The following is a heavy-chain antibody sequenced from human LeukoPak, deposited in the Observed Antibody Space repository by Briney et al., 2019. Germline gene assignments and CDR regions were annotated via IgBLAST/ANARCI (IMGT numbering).Heavy chain of an antibody. V-gene: IGHV1-69*04. Sequence: SVKVSCKASGGTFSSYAISWVRQAPGQGLEWMGRIIPIFGIANYAQKFQGKVTITADKSTSTAYMELSSLRSEDTAVYYCAVVTSLGGFDYWGQGTLVTVSS. CDR3: AVVTSLGGFDY. D-gene: IGHD2-21*02. CDR2: IIPIFGIA. J-gene: IGHJ4*02. CDR1: GGTFSSYA.